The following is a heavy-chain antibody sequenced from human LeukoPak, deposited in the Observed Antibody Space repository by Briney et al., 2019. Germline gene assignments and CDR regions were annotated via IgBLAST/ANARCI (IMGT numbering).Heavy chain of an antibody. D-gene: IGHD5-18*01. CDR2: IIPIFGTA. J-gene: IGHJ3*02. CDR3: ARSYGGHTDAFDI. Sequence: SVKVSCKASGGTFSSYAISWVRQAPGQGLEWMGGIIPIFGTANYAQKFQGRVTITTDESTSTAYMELSSLRSEDTAVYYCARSYGGHTDAFDIWGQGTMVTVSS. V-gene: IGHV1-69*05. CDR1: GGTFSSYA.